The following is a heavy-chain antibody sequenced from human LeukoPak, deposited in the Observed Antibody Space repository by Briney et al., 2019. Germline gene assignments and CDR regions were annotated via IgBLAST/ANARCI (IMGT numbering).Heavy chain of an antibody. J-gene: IGHJ6*03. CDR1: GFTFDNYA. V-gene: IGHV3-9*01. CDR3: AKSSSSSDYYYYYMDV. CDR2: ISWNSGSI. D-gene: IGHD6-6*01. Sequence: SGGSLRLSCAAPGFTFDNYAMHWVRQAPGKGLEWVSGISWNSGSIGYADSVKGRFTISRDNAKNSLYLQMNSLRAEDTALYYCAKSSSSSDYYYYYMDVWGKGTTVTVSS.